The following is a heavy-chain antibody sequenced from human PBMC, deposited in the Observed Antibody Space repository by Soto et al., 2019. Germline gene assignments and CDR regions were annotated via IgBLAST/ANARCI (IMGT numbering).Heavy chain of an antibody. CDR1: GFTFSSYA. D-gene: IGHD2-2*01. Sequence: GGSLRLSCAASGFTFSSYAMNWVRQAPGKGLEWVALISYDGSNKYYADSVRGRFTISRDSSTNTLFLQMNSLRAADTAVYYCGRCTSTSCHLGSDYWGQGTLVTVSS. J-gene: IGHJ4*02. CDR2: ISYDGSNK. CDR3: GRCTSTSCHLGSDY. V-gene: IGHV3-30-3*01.